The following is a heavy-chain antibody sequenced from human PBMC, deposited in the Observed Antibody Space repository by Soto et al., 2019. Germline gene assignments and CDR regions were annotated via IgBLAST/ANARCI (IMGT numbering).Heavy chain of an antibody. D-gene: IGHD4-17*01. Sequence: GESLRVCWRCAGDSFTSFGSGWVRPLPGKGLEWMGIIYPGDSDTRYSPSFQGQVTISADKSISTAYLQWSSLKASDTAMYYCARQSHLRSYAFDIWVQGTMVTGSS. CDR1: GDSFTSFG. V-gene: IGHV5-51*01. J-gene: IGHJ3*02. CDR3: ARQSHLRSYAFDI. CDR2: IYPGDSDT.